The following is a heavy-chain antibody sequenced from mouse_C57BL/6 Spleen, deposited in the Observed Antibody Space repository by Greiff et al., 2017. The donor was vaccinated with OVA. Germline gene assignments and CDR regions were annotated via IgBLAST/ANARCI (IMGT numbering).Heavy chain of an antibody. CDR2: INPNNGGT. J-gene: IGHJ4*01. CDR1: GYTFTDYY. V-gene: IGHV1-26*01. CDR3: ARSDAMDY. Sequence: LVKPGASVKISCKASGYTFTDYYMNWVKQSHGKSLEWIGDINPNNGGTSYNQKFKGKATLTVDKSSSTAYMELRSLTSEDSAVYYCARSDAMDYWGQGTSVTVSS.